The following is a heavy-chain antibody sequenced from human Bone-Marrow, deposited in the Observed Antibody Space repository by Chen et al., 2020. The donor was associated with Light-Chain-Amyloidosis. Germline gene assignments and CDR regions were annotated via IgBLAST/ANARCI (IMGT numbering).Heavy chain of an antibody. CDR1: GYTFPNYW. Sequence: EVQLEQSGPEVKKPGESLKISCKGSGYTFPNYWIGWVRQMSGKGLEWMGVIYPDDSDARYRPSFEGQVTISTDKSIATAYLQWRSLKASDTAMYYCARRRDGYNFDYWGQGTLVTVSS. CDR3: ARRRDGYNFDY. CDR2: IYPDDSDA. D-gene: IGHD5-12*01. J-gene: IGHJ4*02. V-gene: IGHV5-51*01.